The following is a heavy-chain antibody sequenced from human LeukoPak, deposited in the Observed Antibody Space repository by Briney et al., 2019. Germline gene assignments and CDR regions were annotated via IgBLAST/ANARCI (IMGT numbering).Heavy chain of an antibody. J-gene: IGHJ4*02. Sequence: GGSLRLSCAGSGFTFDDYAMHWVRQAPGEGLEWVSGINENSGSIGYADSVKGRFTISRDNARNSLYLQMNNLKTEDTALYYCAKGSGYLDYWGQGSLVTVSS. CDR3: AKGSGYLDY. V-gene: IGHV3-9*01. CDR1: GFTFDDYA. CDR2: INENSGSI. D-gene: IGHD3-3*01.